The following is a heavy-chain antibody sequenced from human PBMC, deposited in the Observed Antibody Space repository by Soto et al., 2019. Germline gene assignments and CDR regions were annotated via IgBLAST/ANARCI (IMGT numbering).Heavy chain of an antibody. Sequence: SETLSLTCTVSGGSISSYYWSWIRQPPGKGLEWIGYIYYSGSTNYTPSLKSRVTISVDTSKNQFSLKLSSVTAADTAVYYCARHVTYNWNYYWFDPWGQGTLVTVSS. J-gene: IGHJ5*02. CDR2: IYYSGST. D-gene: IGHD1-7*01. CDR3: ARHVTYNWNYYWFDP. CDR1: GGSISSYY. V-gene: IGHV4-59*08.